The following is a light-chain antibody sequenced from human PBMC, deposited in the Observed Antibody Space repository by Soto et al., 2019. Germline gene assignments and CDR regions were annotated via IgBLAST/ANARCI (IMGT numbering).Light chain of an antibody. CDR2: LNSDGSH. CDR3: QTWGTGLWV. CDR1: SGHSSYA. J-gene: IGLJ3*02. V-gene: IGLV4-69*01. Sequence: QLVLTQSPSASASLGDSVKLTCTLSSGHSSYAIAWHQQQPEKGPRYLMKLNSDGSHSKGDGNPDRFSGSSSGAERYLTISSLQSEDEADYYCQTWGTGLWVFGGGTKLTVL.